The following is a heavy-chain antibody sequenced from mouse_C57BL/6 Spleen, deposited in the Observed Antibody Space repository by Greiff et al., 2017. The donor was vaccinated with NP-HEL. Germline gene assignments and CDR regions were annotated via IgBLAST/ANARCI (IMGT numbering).Heavy chain of an antibody. V-gene: IGHV5-16*01. CDR3: ARDYYGSSYWYFDV. J-gene: IGHJ1*03. D-gene: IGHD1-1*01. CDR1: GFTFSDYY. Sequence: EVKLVESEGGLVQPGSSMKLSCTASGFTFSDYYMAWVRQVPEKGLEWVANINYDGSSTYYLDSLKSRFIISRDNAKNILYLQMSRLKSEDTATYYCARDYYGSSYWYFDVWGTGTTVTVSS. CDR2: INYDGSST.